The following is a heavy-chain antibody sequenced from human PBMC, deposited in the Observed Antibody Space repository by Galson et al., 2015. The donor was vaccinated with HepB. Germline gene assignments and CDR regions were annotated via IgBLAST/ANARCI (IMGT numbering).Heavy chain of an antibody. D-gene: IGHD3-10*01. CDR2: ISGSGGST. Sequence: SLRLSCAASGFTFSSYAMSWVRQAPGKGLEWVSAISGSGGSTYYADSVKGRFTISRDNSKNTLYLQMNSLRAEDTAVYYCAKDPGSGSYRGGLFLLQSYFDYWGQGTLVTVSS. J-gene: IGHJ4*02. CDR3: AKDPGSGSYRGGLFLLQSYFDY. V-gene: IGHV3-23*01. CDR1: GFTFSSYA.